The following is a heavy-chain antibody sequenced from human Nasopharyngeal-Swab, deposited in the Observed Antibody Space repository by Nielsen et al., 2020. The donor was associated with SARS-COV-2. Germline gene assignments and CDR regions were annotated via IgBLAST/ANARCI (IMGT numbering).Heavy chain of an antibody. D-gene: IGHD2-15*01. CDR1: GFTFSSYA. V-gene: IGHV3-23*01. J-gene: IGHJ4*02. CDR2: ISGSGGST. CDR3: AKICGGSGGSCPLDY. Sequence: LSLTCAASGFTFSSYAMSWVRQAPGKGLEWVSAISGSGGSTYYADSVKGRFTISRDNSKNTLYLQMNSLRAEDTAVYYCAKICGGSGGSCPLDYWGQGTLVTVSS.